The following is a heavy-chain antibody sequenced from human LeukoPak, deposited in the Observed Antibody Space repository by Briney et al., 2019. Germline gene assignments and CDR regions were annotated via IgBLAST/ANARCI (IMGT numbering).Heavy chain of an antibody. V-gene: IGHV3-30*05. CDR2: ISYDGSNK. CDR3: ARAGYYDSSGYYYY. J-gene: IGHJ4*02. Sequence: GGSLRLSCAASGFTFSSYSMNWVRQAPGKGLEWVAVISYDGSNKYYADSVKGRFTISRDNSKNTLYLQMNSLRAEDTAVYYCARAGYYDSSGYYYYWGQGTLVTVSS. CDR1: GFTFSSYS. D-gene: IGHD3-22*01.